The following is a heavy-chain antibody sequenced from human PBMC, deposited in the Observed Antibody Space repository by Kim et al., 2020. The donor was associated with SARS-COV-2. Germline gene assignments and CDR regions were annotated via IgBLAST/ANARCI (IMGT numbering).Heavy chain of an antibody. CDR1: GFTFSSYA. Sequence: GGSLRLSCAASGFTFSSYAMSWVRQAPGKGLEWVSAISGSGGSTYYADSVKGRFTISRDNSKNTLYLQMNSLRAEDTAVYYCAKGEILNGSYYNWFDPWGQGTLVTVSS. CDR3: AKGEILNGSYYNWFDP. CDR2: ISGSGGST. V-gene: IGHV3-23*01. D-gene: IGHD1-26*01. J-gene: IGHJ5*02.